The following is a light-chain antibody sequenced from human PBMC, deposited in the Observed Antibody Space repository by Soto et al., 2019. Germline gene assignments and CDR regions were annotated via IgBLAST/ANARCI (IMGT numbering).Light chain of an antibody. V-gene: IGKV3-11*01. CDR3: QQRSNWRVT. J-gene: IGKJ3*01. CDR1: QSVSSY. CDR2: DAS. Sequence: EIVLTQSPATLSLSPGERATLSCRASQSVSSYLAWYQQKPGQAPRLPIYDASNRATGIPARFSGSGSGTDFTLTISSLEPEDFAVYYCQQRSNWRVTFGPGTKVDIK.